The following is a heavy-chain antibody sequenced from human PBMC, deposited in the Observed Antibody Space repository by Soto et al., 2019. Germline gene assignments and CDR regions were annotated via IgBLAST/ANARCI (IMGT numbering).Heavy chain of an antibody. J-gene: IGHJ6*02. V-gene: IGHV1-2*04. CDR3: ARDQGGSSWEDYYYGMDV. D-gene: IGHD6-13*01. Sequence: ASVKVSCKASGYTFTGYYMHWVRQAPGQGLEWMGWINPNSGGTNYAQKFQGWVTMTRDTSISTAYMELSRLRSDDTAVYYCARDQGGSSWEDYYYGMDVWGQGTTVTVSS. CDR2: INPNSGGT. CDR1: GYTFTGYY.